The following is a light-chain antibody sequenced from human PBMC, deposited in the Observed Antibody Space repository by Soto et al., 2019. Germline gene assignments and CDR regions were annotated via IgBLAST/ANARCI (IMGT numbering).Light chain of an antibody. Sequence: QSVLTQPASVSGSPGQSITIYCTGTSSDVGNYNLVSWYQHRRGKATKVMIYEVTERPSGVSHRFSGSKSGDTASLTISGLQAEDEADYYCCSYAGGNNWVFGGGTKLTVL. CDR3: CSYAGGNNWV. V-gene: IGLV2-23*02. J-gene: IGLJ3*02. CDR2: EVT. CDR1: SSDVGNYNL.